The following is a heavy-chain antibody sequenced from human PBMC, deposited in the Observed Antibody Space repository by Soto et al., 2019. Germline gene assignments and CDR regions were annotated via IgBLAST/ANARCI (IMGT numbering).Heavy chain of an antibody. D-gene: IGHD3-22*01. J-gene: IGHJ4*02. CDR1: GFTFTSSA. V-gene: IGHV1-58*01. CDR3: AAAPGAYSYDSSGYYRGRRAFDY. Sequence: SVKVSCKASGFTFTSSAVQWVRQARGQRLEWIGWIVVGSGNTNYAQKFQERVTITRDMSTSTAYMELSSLRSEDTAVYYCAAAPGAYSYDSSGYYRGRRAFDYWGQGTLVTVSS. CDR2: IVVGSGNT.